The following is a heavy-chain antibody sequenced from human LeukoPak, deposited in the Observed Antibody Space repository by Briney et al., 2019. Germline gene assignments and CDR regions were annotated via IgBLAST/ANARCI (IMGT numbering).Heavy chain of an antibody. V-gene: IGHV4-39*07. J-gene: IGHJ4*02. CDR2: IYYSGST. Sequence: SETLSLTCTVSGGSISSSSYYWGWIRQPPGKGLEWIGSIYYSGSTYYNPSLKSRVTISVDTSKNQFSLKLSSVTAADTAVYYCAKEPTGAKTFDSWGQGTLVTVSS. CDR1: GGSISSSSYY. CDR3: AKEPTGAKTFDS. D-gene: IGHD7-27*01.